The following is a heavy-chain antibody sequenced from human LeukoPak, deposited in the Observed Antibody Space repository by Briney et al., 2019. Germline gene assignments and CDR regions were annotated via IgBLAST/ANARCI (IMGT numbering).Heavy chain of an antibody. CDR1: GGSINDAS. CDR3: ARVGTYYRSLDS. CDR2: IYYSGGT. J-gene: IGHJ4*02. V-gene: IGHV4-59*01. Sequence: SETLSLTCTVSGGSINDASGNWIRQPPGQGLEWIGYIYYSGGTNYNPSLKSRVTISLDTSKNQFSLKLSSVTAADTAVYYCARVGTYYRSLDSWGQGTLVTVSS. D-gene: IGHD3-10*01.